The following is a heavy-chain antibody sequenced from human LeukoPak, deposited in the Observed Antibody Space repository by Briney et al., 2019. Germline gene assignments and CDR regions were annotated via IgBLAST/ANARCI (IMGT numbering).Heavy chain of an antibody. V-gene: IGHV3-20*04. CDR1: GFSFDDLG. J-gene: IGHJ6*03. CDR2: INWNGAST. Sequence: GGSLRLSCAASGFSFDDLGMTWVRHVPGKGLEWVAGINWNGASTGYADSVRGRFTISRDNAKNSLYLQMNSLRAEDTALYYCARAVCPTIKFCDSSYFMDAWGKGTTVNVS. D-gene: IGHD6-6*01. CDR3: ARAVCPTIKFCDSSYFMDA.